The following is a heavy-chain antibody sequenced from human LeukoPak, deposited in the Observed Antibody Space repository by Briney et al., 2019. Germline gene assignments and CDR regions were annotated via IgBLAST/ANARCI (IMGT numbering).Heavy chain of an antibody. D-gene: IGHD3-22*01. J-gene: IGHJ4*02. CDR1: GGSISSSGYY. V-gene: IGHV4-39*01. Sequence: SETLSLTCTVSGGSISSSGYYWGWIRQPPGKGLEWIGSIYYSGSTYYNPSPNSRVTISVDTSKNQFTLKLSSVTAAYTAVYYCARHEIVVVMYFDYWGQGTLVTVSS. CDR3: ARHEIVVVMYFDY. CDR2: IYYSGST.